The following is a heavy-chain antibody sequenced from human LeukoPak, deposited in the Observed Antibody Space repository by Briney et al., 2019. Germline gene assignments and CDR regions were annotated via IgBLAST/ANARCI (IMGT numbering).Heavy chain of an antibody. CDR1: GFTVSSNY. CDR2: IYSGDNT. CDR3: ARVDYGDYFDY. D-gene: IGHD4-17*01. Sequence: PGGSLRLSCAASGFTVSSNYMSWVRQAPGKGLEWVSVIYSGDNTYYADSVKGRFTITRDNSNNTLYLQMNSLRAEDTAVYYCARVDYGDYFDYWGQGTLVTVSS. J-gene: IGHJ4*02. V-gene: IGHV3-66*01.